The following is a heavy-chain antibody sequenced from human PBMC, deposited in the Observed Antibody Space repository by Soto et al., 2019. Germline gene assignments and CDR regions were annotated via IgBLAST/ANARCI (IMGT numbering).Heavy chain of an antibody. CDR1: GYTFTSYA. V-gene: IGHV1-3*01. D-gene: IGHD4-17*01. CDR2: INAGNGNT. CDR3: ARVPTATNVFWFDP. J-gene: IGHJ5*02. Sequence: ASVKVSCKASGYTFTSYAMHWVRQAPGQRLEWMGWINAGNGNTKYSQKFQGRVTITRDTSASTAYMELSSLRSEDTAVYYCARVPTATNVFWFDPWGQGTLVTVSS.